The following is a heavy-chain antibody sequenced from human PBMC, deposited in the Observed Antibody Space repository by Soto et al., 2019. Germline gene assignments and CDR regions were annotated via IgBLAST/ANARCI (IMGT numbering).Heavy chain of an antibody. CDR1: GFTFSSYA. CDR2: ISGSGGST. CDR3: AKAGRGLYAFDI. V-gene: IGHV3-23*01. Sequence: EVQLLESGGGLVQPGGSLRLSCAASGFTFSSYAMSWVRQAPGKGLEWVSAISGSGGSTYYADSVKGRFTISRDNSKNTLYLQMNSVRAEDTAVYYCAKAGRGLYAFDIWGQGTMVTVSS. J-gene: IGHJ3*02.